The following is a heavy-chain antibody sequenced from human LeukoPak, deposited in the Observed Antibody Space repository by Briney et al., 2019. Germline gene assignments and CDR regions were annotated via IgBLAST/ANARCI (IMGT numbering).Heavy chain of an antibody. V-gene: IGHV1-2*02. CDR1: GYTFSGYY. D-gene: IGHD1-26*01. Sequence: ASVKVSCKTSGYTFSGYYMHWVRQAPGQGLGWMGWINPNSGGTNYAQKFQGRVTMTRDTSISTAYMELSRLRSDDTAVYYCARELYSGSYGGDFDYWGQGTLVTVSS. CDR3: ARELYSGSYGGDFDY. J-gene: IGHJ4*02. CDR2: INPNSGGT.